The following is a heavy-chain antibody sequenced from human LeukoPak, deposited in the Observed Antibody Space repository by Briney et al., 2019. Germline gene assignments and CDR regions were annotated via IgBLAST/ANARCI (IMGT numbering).Heavy chain of an antibody. D-gene: IGHD4-17*01. Sequence: GGSLRLSCAASGFTFSSYAMHWVRQAPGKGLEWVAVISYDGSNKYYADSVKGRFTISRDNSKNTLYLQMNSLRAEDTAVYYSAREGDTVTYPDYWGQGTLVTVSS. CDR1: GFTFSSYA. J-gene: IGHJ4*02. CDR2: ISYDGSNK. V-gene: IGHV3-30*04. CDR3: AREGDTVTYPDY.